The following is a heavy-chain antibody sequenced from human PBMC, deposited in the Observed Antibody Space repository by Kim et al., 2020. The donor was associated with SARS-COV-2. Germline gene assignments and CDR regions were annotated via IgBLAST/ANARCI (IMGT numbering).Heavy chain of an antibody. D-gene: IGHD3-3*01. V-gene: IGHV4-34*01. CDR3: ARGRFLEWLQY. J-gene: IGHJ4*02. Sequence: TNSNPPLKSRVPISVDTSKNQFSLKLSSVTAADTAVYYCARGRFLEWLQYWGQGTLVTVSS. CDR2: T.